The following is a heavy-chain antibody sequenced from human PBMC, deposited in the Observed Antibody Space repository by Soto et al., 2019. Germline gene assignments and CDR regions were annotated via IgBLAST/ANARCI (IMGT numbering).Heavy chain of an antibody. Sequence: SGPTLVNPTQTLTLTCTFSGFSLSTSGMRVSWIRQPPGKALEWLARIDRDDDKFYSTSLKTRLTISKGTSKNQVVLTMTNMDPVDTATYYCARGYCSSTSCSHWFDPWGQGTLVTVSS. J-gene: IGHJ5*02. CDR1: GFSLSTSGMR. CDR2: IDRDDDK. V-gene: IGHV2-70*04. CDR3: ARGYCSSTSCSHWFDP. D-gene: IGHD2-2*01.